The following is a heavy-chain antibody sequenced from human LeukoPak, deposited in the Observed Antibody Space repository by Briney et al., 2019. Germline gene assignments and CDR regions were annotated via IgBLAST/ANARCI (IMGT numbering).Heavy chain of an antibody. V-gene: IGHV1-8*03. CDR2: MNPYSGDR. D-gene: IGHD4-17*01. CDR1: GYTFTSYH. CDR3: ARTTSLTASGYDY. J-gene: IGHJ4*02. Sequence: GASVKVSCKTSGYTFTSYHSNWVRQATGQGVEWMGWMNPYSGDRGYAQNFQGRVSITSDASIGTAYMELSSLRSDDTAVYFCARTTSLTASGYDYWGQGTLVTVSS.